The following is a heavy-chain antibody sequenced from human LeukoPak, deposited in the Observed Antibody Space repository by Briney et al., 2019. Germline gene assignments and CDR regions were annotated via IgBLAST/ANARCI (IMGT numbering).Heavy chain of an antibody. CDR1: GYTLTELS. Sequence: ASVKVSCKVSGYTLTELSMHWVRQAPGKGLEWMGGFDPEDGETIYAQKFQGRVTMTTDTSTSTAYMELRSLRSDDTAVYYCARDIGTHLFDYWGQGTLVTVSS. CDR2: FDPEDGET. D-gene: IGHD1-1*01. J-gene: IGHJ4*02. V-gene: IGHV1-24*01. CDR3: ARDIGTHLFDY.